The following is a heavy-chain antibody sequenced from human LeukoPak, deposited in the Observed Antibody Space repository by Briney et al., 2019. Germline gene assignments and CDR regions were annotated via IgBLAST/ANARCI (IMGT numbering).Heavy chain of an antibody. D-gene: IGHD6-6*01. CDR1: GFTFSSXA. CDR3: ASGYSSSSFDY. Sequence: GGSXXLSCAASGFTFSSXAMHWVRXAPGKXLEYVSAISSNGGSTYYANSVKGRFTISRDNSKNTLYLQMGSLRAEDMAVYYCASGYSSSSFDYWGQGTLVTVSS. J-gene: IGHJ4*02. V-gene: IGHV3-64*01. CDR2: ISSNGGST.